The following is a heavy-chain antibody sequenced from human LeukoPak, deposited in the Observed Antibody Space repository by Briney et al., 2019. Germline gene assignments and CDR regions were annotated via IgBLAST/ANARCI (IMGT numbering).Heavy chain of an antibody. CDR3: ARHHIVVVRTAWFDP. CDR1: GYSISSSSYY. V-gene: IGHV4-39*01. CDR2: IYYSGST. Sequence: SETLSLTCTVSGYSISSSSYYWGWIRQPPGKGLEWIGSIYYSGSTYYNPSLKSRVTISVDTSKNQFSLKLSSVTAADTAVYYCARHHIVVVRTAWFDPWGQGTLVTVSS. J-gene: IGHJ5*02. D-gene: IGHD2-21*01.